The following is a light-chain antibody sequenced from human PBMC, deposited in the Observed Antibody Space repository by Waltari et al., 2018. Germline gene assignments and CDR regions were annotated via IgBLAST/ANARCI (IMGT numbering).Light chain of an antibody. CDR1: QSVSTY. J-gene: IGKJ2*01. CDR3: QQRSNWSYT. Sequence: EIVLTQSPATLSLSPGERVTVSCRASQSVSTYLAWYQQKPGQAPRLLIYDASNRATGIPARFSGSGSGTDFTLTISSLEPEDFAVYYCQQRSNWSYTFGQGTKLEIK. V-gene: IGKV3-11*01. CDR2: DAS.